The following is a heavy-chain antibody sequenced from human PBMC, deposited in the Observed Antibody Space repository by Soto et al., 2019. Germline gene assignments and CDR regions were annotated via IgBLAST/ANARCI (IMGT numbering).Heavy chain of an antibody. D-gene: IGHD6-13*01. CDR1: GFTLTNYA. J-gene: IGHJ4*02. CDR3: AKAGGAAGTVDYFDY. V-gene: IGHV3-23*01. Sequence: PGGSLRLSCAASGFTLTNYAMVWVRQAPGKGLEWVSSITGVGGSTYYADSVKGRFTISRDNSKNTLYLQMSSLRAEDTAIYYCAKAGGAAGTVDYFDYWGQGTLVTVSS. CDR2: ITGVGGST.